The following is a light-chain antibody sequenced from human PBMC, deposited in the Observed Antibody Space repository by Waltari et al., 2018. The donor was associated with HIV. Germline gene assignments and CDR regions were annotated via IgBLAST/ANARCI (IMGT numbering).Light chain of an antibody. CDR3: QQYYRIPLT. Sequence: DIVMTKSPDSLVVSLGERAPIHCKSSQSVLYSSNNKNYLAWYQHKPGQPPKLLIYWASTRESGVPDRFSGSGSGTDFTLTISSLQAEDVAVYYCQQYYRIPLTFGGGTKVEIK. CDR1: QSVLYSSNNKNY. V-gene: IGKV4-1*01. J-gene: IGKJ4*01. CDR2: WAS.